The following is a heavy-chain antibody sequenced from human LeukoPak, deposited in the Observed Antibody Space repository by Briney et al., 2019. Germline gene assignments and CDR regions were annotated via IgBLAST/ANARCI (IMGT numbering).Heavy chain of an antibody. CDR2: ITSDGSGT. V-gene: IGHV3-74*01. CDR1: GFPFSNYW. D-gene: IGHD3-10*01. J-gene: IGHJ5*02. Sequence: GGSLRLSCAASGFPFSNYWMHWVRQAPGKGLVWLSHITSDGSGTSYADSVKGRFTISRDNAKYTLYLQMNSLRAEDTAVYYCAKDQGARCYGSGSSWFDPWGQGTLVTVSS. CDR3: AKDQGARCYGSGSSWFDP.